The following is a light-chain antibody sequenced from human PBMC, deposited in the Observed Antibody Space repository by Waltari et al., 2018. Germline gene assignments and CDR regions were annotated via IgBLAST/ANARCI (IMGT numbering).Light chain of an antibody. CDR2: GVG. CDR3: NSRDISGNHWV. V-gene: IGLV3-19*01. Sequence: SSELSQDPAVSVALGQTVSITCQGDSLRQSFASWYQQKPGQAPVLVVFGVGNRPSGIPDRFSGSKSGNTAFLTITGTQADDEADYYCNSRDISGNHWVFGGGTRLTVL. J-gene: IGLJ3*02. CDR1: SLRQSF.